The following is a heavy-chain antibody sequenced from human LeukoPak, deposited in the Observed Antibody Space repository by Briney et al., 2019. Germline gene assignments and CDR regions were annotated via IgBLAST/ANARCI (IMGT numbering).Heavy chain of an antibody. CDR2: ISDSGGST. J-gene: IGHJ4*02. CDR1: GFTFNSYA. Sequence: GGSLRLSCAASGFTFNSYALSWVRQAPGRGLEWVSGISDSGGSTYYADSVKGRFTISRDNSKNTLYLQMNSLRVEDTAVYYCAKGINSWYWDSWGQGTLVTVSS. CDR3: AKGINSWYWDS. V-gene: IGHV3-23*01. D-gene: IGHD6-13*01.